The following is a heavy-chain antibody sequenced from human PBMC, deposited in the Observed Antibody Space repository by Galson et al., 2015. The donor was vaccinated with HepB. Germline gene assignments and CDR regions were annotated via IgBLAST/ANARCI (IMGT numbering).Heavy chain of an antibody. CDR3: AKALGYCSSTSCRSYYYYYYMDV. Sequence: SLRLSCAASGFTFSRYAMSWVRQAPGKGLEWVSAISGSGGSTYYADSVKGRFTISRDNSKNTLYLQMNSLRAEDTAVYYCAKALGYCSSTSCRSYYYYYYMDVWGKGTTVTVSS. J-gene: IGHJ6*03. V-gene: IGHV3-23*01. CDR2: ISGSGGST. CDR1: GFTFSRYA. D-gene: IGHD2-2*01.